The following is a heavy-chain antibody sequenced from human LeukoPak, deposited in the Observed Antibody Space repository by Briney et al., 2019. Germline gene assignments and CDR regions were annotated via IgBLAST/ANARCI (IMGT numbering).Heavy chain of an antibody. CDR1: GGSISSYY. V-gene: IGHV4-59*01. CDR2: IYYSGST. Sequence: PSETLSLTCTVSGGSISSYYWSWIRQPPGKGLEWIGHIYYSGSTNCNPSLKSRVAISVDTSKNQFSLKLSSVTAADAAVYYCARGRIHYDSTGYYCWGQGTLVTVSS. J-gene: IGHJ4*02. D-gene: IGHD3-22*01. CDR3: ARGRIHYDSTGYYC.